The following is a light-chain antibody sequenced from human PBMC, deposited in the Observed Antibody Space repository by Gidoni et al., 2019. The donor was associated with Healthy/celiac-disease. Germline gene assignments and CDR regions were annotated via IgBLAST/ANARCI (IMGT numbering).Light chain of an antibody. V-gene: IGKV3-11*01. CDR3: QQRSNWLT. CDR2: DAS. CDR1: QSVSSY. Sequence: EIVLTQSPATLSLSPGERATLSCRASQSVSSYLAWYQQKPGQAPRRLIYDASNRATGIPARFSGSGSGTDFTLTISSLEPEDFAVYYCQQRSNWLTFXGXTKVXIK. J-gene: IGKJ4*01.